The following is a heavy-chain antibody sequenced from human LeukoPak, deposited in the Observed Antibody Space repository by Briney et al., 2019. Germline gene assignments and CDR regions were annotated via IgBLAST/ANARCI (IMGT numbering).Heavy chain of an antibody. J-gene: IGHJ4*02. CDR3: ATGEVTMVRGGGYYFDY. CDR1: GFTFSSYG. V-gene: IGHV3-30*03. CDR2: ISYDGSNK. D-gene: IGHD3-10*01. Sequence: GGSLRLSCAASGFTFSSYGMHWVRQAPGKGLEWVAVISYDGSNKYYADSVKGRFTISRDNSKNTLYLQMSSLRAEDTAVYYCATGEVTMVRGGGYYFDYWGQGTLVTASS.